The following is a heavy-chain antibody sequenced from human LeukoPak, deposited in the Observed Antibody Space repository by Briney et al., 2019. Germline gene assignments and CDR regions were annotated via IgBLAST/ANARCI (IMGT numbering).Heavy chain of an antibody. D-gene: IGHD6-13*01. Sequence: GGSLRLSCAASGFTFSSYAMTWVRQAPGKGLEWVSTTTLSGGSTFYADSVKGRFTISRDNPKNTLFLQMNSLKAEDTAVYYCAKNPAAGANYYFDYWGQGTLVTVSS. CDR2: TTLSGGST. V-gene: IGHV3-23*01. J-gene: IGHJ4*02. CDR3: AKNPAAGANYYFDY. CDR1: GFTFSSYA.